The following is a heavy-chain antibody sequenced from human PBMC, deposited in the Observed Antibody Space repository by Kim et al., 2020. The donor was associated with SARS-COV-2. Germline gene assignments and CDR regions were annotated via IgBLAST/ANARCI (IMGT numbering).Heavy chain of an antibody. D-gene: IGHD4-4*01. Sequence: NYADSVRGRFTISRDNDKNSLYLQMNSLRAEDTAVYYCARGPNYSPFDYWGQGTLVTVSS. CDR3: ARGPNYSPFDY. J-gene: IGHJ4*02. V-gene: IGHV3-48*03.